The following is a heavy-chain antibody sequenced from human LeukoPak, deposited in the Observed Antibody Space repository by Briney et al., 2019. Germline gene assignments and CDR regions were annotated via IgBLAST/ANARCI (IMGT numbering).Heavy chain of an antibody. CDR3: ATATVIVVVPAVPSFDY. V-gene: IGHV1-24*01. CDR1: GYTLTELS. D-gene: IGHD2-2*01. CDR2: FDPEDGET. Sequence: ASVKVSCKVSGYTLTELSMHWVRQAPGKGLEWMGGFDPEDGETIYAQKFQGRVTMTEDTSTDTAYMELSSLRSEDTAVYYCATATVIVVVPAVPSFDYWGQGTLVTVSS. J-gene: IGHJ4*02.